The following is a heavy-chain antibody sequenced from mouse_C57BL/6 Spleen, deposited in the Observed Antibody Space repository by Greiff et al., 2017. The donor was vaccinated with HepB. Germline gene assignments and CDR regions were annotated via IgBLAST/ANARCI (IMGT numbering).Heavy chain of an antibody. CDR3: ARYGNYAGDY. J-gene: IGHJ4*01. Sequence: QVHVKQPGAELVKPGASVKLSCKASGYTFTSYWMHWVKQRPGQGLEWIGMIHPNSGSTNYNEKFKSKATLTVDKSSSTAYMQLSSLTSEDSAVYYCARYGNYAGDYWGQGTSVTVSS. CDR1: GYTFTSYW. D-gene: IGHD2-1*01. V-gene: IGHV1-64*01. CDR2: IHPNSGST.